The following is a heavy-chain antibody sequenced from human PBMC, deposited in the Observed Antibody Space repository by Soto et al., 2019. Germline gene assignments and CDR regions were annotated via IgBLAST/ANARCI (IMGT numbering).Heavy chain of an antibody. J-gene: IGHJ5*02. Sequence: QVQLQESGPGLVKPSETLSLTCAVSGASISSYYWSWIRQPPGKGLEWIGYIYYSGSTNYNPSLKSRVAISVDTSRNHCSLSLSAVTAADTAVYFCARALYSRSSVWFDPWGQGTLVTVSS. CDR2: IYYSGST. CDR1: GASISSYY. CDR3: ARALYSRSSVWFDP. V-gene: IGHV4-59*01. D-gene: IGHD6-6*01.